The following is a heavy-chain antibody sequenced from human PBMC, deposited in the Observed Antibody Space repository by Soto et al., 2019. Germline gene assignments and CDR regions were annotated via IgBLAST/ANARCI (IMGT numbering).Heavy chain of an antibody. CDR3: ARVPALAYCGGDCYSWYYGMDV. Sequence: EVQLVESGGGLVQPGGSLRLSCAASGFTFSSYEMNWVRQAPGKGLEWVSYISSSGSTIYYADSVKGRFTISRDNAKNSLYLQMNSLRAEDTAVYYCARVPALAYCGGDCYSWYYGMDVWGQGTTVTVSS. V-gene: IGHV3-48*03. CDR1: GFTFSSYE. CDR2: ISSSGSTI. D-gene: IGHD2-21*02. J-gene: IGHJ6*02.